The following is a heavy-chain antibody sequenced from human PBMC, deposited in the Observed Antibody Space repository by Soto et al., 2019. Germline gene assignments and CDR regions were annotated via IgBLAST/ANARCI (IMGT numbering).Heavy chain of an antibody. Sequence: EVQVVESGGTLVQPGGSLNLACAASGFDASVNFMTWVRQAPGKGLEWVSSINNAGTTFYADSVKGRFTISRDDSKNTLFLQMNSLRVEDTAMYYCVRENYYYGMDVWGQGTAVTVSS. CDR3: VRENYYYGMDV. CDR2: INNAGTT. J-gene: IGHJ6*02. CDR1: GFDASVNF. V-gene: IGHV3-66*01.